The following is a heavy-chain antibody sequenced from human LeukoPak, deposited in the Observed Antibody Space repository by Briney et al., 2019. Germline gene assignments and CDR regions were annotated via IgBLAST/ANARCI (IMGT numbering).Heavy chain of an antibody. CDR2: ISRTSSYI. CDR3: ARVLETDCSGGSCYSGLDY. D-gene: IGHD2-15*01. Sequence: AGGSLRLSCAAAGFTFSSYNMNRVRQAPGKGLGWVSSISRTSSYIYYADSVKGRFTISRDNAQNSLYLQMNSLRVEDTAVYYCARVLETDCSGGSCYSGLDYWGQGTLVTVSS. V-gene: IGHV3-21*01. J-gene: IGHJ4*02. CDR1: GFTFSSYN.